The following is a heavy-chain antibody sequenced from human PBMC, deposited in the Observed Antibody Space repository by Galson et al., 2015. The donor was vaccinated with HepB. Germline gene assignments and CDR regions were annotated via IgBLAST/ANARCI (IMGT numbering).Heavy chain of an antibody. V-gene: IGHV3-23*01. CDR3: ARDRSWFDP. CDR2: ISGSGDIT. J-gene: IGHJ5*02. CDR1: GFTFSRYA. Sequence: SLRLSCAASGFTFSRYAMSWVRQAPGKGLEWVSSISGSGDITYYADSVKGRFTISRDSSKNSLYLQMNSLRAEDTAVYYCARDRSWFDPWGQGTLVTVSS.